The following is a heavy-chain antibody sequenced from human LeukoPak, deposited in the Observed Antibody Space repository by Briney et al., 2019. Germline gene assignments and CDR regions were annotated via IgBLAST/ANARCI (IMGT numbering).Heavy chain of an antibody. CDR3: ARTVAGNYFQH. D-gene: IGHD6-19*01. CDR1: GGSISSGGYY. CDR2: IYYSGGT. V-gene: IGHV4-31*03. Sequence: SETLSLTCTVSGGSISSGGYYWSWIRQHPGKGLEWIGYIYYSGGTYYNPSLESRVTISVDTSKNQFSLKLSSVTAADTAVYYCARTVAGNYFQHWGQGTLVTVSS. J-gene: IGHJ1*01.